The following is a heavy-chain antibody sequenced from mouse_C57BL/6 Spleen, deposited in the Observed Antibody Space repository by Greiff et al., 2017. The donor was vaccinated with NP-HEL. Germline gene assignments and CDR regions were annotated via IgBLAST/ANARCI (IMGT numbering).Heavy chain of an antibody. D-gene: IGHD1-1*01. CDR3: AREGYGSTNFDY. CDR2: IYPRSGNT. CDR1: GYTFTSYG. Sequence: QVQLKQSGAELARPGASVKLSCKASGYTFTSYGISWVKQRTGQGLEWIGEIYPRSGNTYYNEKFKGKATLTADKSSSTAYMELRSLTSEDSAVYFCAREGYGSTNFDYWGQGTTLTVSS. J-gene: IGHJ2*01. V-gene: IGHV1-81*01.